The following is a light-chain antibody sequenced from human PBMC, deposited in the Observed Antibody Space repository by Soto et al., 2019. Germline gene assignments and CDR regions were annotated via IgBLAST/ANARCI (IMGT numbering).Light chain of an antibody. J-gene: IGKJ2*01. CDR3: MKGTHWPFT. Sequence: DVVMTQSPLSLPVTLGQPASISCSSSQSLVYSDGNTYLSWFQQRPGQSPRHLIYKVSNRESGVPDRFSGSGSGTNFILKISRAEADDDGVYYCMKGTHWPFTFGQGTKLEIK. CDR1: QSLVYSDGNTY. CDR2: KVS. V-gene: IGKV2-30*01.